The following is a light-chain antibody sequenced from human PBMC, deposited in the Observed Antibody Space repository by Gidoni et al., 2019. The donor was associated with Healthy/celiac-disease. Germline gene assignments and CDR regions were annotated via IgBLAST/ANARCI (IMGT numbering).Light chain of an antibody. Sequence: DIQMTQSPSTLSASVGDRVTIPCRASQSISSWLAWYQQKPGKAPKLLIYDASSLESGVPSRFSGSGSGTEFTLTISSLQPDDFATYYCQQYNSYSPWTFGQGTKLEIK. V-gene: IGKV1-5*01. CDR2: DAS. CDR3: QQYNSYSPWT. CDR1: QSISSW. J-gene: IGKJ2*02.